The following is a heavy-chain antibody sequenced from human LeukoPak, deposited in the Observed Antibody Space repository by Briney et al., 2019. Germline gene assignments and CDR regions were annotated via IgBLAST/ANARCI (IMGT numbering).Heavy chain of an antibody. D-gene: IGHD2-2*01. J-gene: IGHJ6*02. CDR3: AKDRDPMPSRGMDV. CDR2: IKSDGSDP. CDR1: GFTFSNYW. V-gene: IGHV3-74*01. Sequence: GGSLRLSCAASGFTFSNYWMHWVRQGPGKGLVWVSHIKSDGSDPSYADSVKGRFTIPRDNAKSTLYLQMNSLRAEDTAVYYCAKDRDPMPSRGMDVWGQGTTVVVSS.